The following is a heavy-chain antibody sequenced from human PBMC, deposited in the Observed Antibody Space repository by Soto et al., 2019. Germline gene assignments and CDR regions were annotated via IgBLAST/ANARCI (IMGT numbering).Heavy chain of an antibody. CDR1: GFTFSTYA. CDR3: AREAFLYSRGGYYDH. J-gene: IGHJ4*02. Sequence: QVRPLESGGGAVQPGDSLRLSCDASGFTFSTYARHWVRQAPGKGLEWVAFISYTGANQYYADSVKGRFTVSRDNSKNIASLQMTILKPEDSAVYYCAREAFLYSRGGYYDHWGQGTLVTVSS. CDR2: ISYTGANQ. D-gene: IGHD4-4*01. V-gene: IGHV3-30-3*01.